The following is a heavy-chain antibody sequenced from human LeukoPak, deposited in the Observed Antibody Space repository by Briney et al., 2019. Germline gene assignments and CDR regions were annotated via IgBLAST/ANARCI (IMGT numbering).Heavy chain of an antibody. CDR1: GFTFNIHW. CDR3: ARPIVGISETIDS. J-gene: IGHJ4*02. D-gene: IGHD1-14*01. V-gene: IGHV3-7*01. CDR2: MDPGGIEK. Sequence: GGSLRLSCAASGFTFNIHWMTWVRQAPGRGLGWVANMDPGGIEKSYVDSVKGRFTISRDNAKKLVFLQMNSLRAEDTAVYYCARPIVGISETIDSWGQGTLVTVSS.